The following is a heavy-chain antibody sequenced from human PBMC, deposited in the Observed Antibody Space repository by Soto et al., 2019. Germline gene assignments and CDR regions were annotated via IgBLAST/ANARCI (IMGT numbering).Heavy chain of an antibody. CDR1: VFTFSSYA. D-gene: IGHD6-13*01. J-gene: IGHJ4*02. CDR2: ISYDGSNK. CDR3: ARGNSRVY. Sequence: GGSLRLSCSASVFTFSSYAMHWVRQAPGKGLEWVAVISYDGSNKYYADSVKGRFTISRDNSKNTLYLQMNSLRAEDTAVYYCARGNSRVYWGQGTLVTVSS. V-gene: IGHV3-30-3*01.